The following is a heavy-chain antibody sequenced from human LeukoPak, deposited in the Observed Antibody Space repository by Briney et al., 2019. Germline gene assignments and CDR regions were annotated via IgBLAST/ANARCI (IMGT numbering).Heavy chain of an antibody. CDR2: IRSKAYGGTT. Sequence: GRSLRLSCTASGFTFGDYAMSWFRQAPGKGLEWVGFIRSKAYGGTTEYAASVKGRFTISRDDSENTLYLQMNSLNADDTAVYYCTTTYRYWGQGTLVTVSS. J-gene: IGHJ4*02. CDR3: TTTYRY. CDR1: GFTFGDYA. V-gene: IGHV3-49*03. D-gene: IGHD1-1*01.